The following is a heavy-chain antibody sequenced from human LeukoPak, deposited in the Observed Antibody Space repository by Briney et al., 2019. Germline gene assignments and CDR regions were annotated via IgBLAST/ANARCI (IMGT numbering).Heavy chain of an antibody. J-gene: IGHJ4*02. V-gene: IGHV4-34*01. CDR2: INHSGST. CDR1: GGSFSGYY. D-gene: IGHD2-2*01. Sequence: SETLSLTCAVYGGSFSGYYWSWIRQPPGKGLEWIGEINHSGSTNYNPSLKSRVTISVDTSKNQSSLKLSSVTAADTAVYYWARAGNIVVVPAADFDYWGQGTLVTVSS. CDR3: ARAGNIVVVPAADFDY.